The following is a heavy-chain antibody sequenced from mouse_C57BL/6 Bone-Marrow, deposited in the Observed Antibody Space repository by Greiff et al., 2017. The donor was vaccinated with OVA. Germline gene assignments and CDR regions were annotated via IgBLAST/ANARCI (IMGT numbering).Heavy chain of an antibody. CDR2: INSDGGST. Sequence: EVQGVESGGGLVQPGESLKLSCESNEYEFPSHDMSWVRKTPEKRLELVAAINSDGGSTYYPDTMERRFIISRDNTKKTLFLHIRSLRSEDPALYYCAWHGKGFAYWGQGTLVTVSA. CDR3: AWHGKGFAY. D-gene: IGHD2-1*01. J-gene: IGHJ3*01. V-gene: IGHV5-2*01. CDR1: EYEFPSHD.